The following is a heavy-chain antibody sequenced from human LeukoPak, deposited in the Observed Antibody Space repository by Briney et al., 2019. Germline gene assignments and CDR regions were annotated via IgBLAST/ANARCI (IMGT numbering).Heavy chain of an antibody. Sequence: PGGSLRLSCAASGFTFSSYAMSWARRAPGKGVGGVSLICVGVGSTYYADSVKGRFTISRDNSKNTLYLQMNSLRAEDTAVYYCAPPPTIVVVPAAMKEDFDYWGQGTLVTVSS. V-gene: IGHV3-23*01. CDR1: GFTFSSYA. D-gene: IGHD2-2*01. CDR3: APPPTIVVVPAAMKEDFDY. J-gene: IGHJ4*02. CDR2: ICVGVGST.